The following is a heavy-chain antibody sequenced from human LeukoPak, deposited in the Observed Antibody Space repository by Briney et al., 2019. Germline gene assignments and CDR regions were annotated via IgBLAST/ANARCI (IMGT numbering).Heavy chain of an antibody. CDR3: ARLPSRAPYYFDY. J-gene: IGHJ4*02. V-gene: IGHV1-69*04. Sequence: SVTVSCKASGGTFSSYAISWVRQAPGQGLEWMGRIIPILGIANCAQKFQGRVTITADKSTSTTYMELSSLRSEDTAVYYCARLPSRAPYYFDYWGQGTLVTVSS. CDR2: IIPILGIA. CDR1: GGTFSSYA.